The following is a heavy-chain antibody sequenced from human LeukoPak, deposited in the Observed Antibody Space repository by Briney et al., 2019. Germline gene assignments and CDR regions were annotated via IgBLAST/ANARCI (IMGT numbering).Heavy chain of an antibody. V-gene: IGHV4-59*01. CDR1: GGSISSYY. Sequence: SETLSLTCTVSGGSISSYYWSWIRQPPGKGLEWIGYIYYSGSTNYNPSLKSRVTISVDTSKNQFFLKLSSVTAADTAVYHCARDAYCGGDCYLFDYWGQGTLVTVSS. J-gene: IGHJ4*02. D-gene: IGHD2-21*02. CDR3: ARDAYCGGDCYLFDY. CDR2: IYYSGST.